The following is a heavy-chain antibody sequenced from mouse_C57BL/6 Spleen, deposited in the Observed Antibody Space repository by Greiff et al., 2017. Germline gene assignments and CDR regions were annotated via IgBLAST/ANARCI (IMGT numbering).Heavy chain of an antibody. CDR3: ARWGGDYYFDY. CDR1: GYTFTSYW. V-gene: IGHV1-50*01. CDR2: IDPSDSYT. J-gene: IGHJ2*01. Sequence: QVQLQQPGAELVKPGASVKLSCKASGYTFTSYWMQWVKQRPGQGLEWIGEIDPSDSYTNYNHKFKGKATLTVDTSSSTAYMQLSSLTSEDSAVYYCARWGGDYYFDYWGQGTTLTVSS.